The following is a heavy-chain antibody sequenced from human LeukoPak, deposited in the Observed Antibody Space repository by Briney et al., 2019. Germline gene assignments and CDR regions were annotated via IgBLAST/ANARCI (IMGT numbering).Heavy chain of an antibody. V-gene: IGHV3-30*02. Sequence: GGSLRLSCAASGFTFSSFGMHWVRQAPGKGLEWVAFIRYDGSNKYYADSVKGRFIISRDNSKNTLYLQVNSLRAEDTAVYYCARVNPQRPDCSSTSCFVDAFDIWGQGTMVTVSS. CDR2: IRYDGSNK. CDR1: GFTFSSFG. CDR3: ARVNPQRPDCSSTSCFVDAFDI. D-gene: IGHD2-2*01. J-gene: IGHJ3*02.